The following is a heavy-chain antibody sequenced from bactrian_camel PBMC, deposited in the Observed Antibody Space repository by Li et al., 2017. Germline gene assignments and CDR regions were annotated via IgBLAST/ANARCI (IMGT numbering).Heavy chain of an antibody. CDR1: EYTDNKYS. CDR2: NYTPGGTI. CDR3: AADDAGSADSDYCSRILLLNYRYDY. D-gene: IGHD4*01. J-gene: IGHJ4*01. Sequence: DVQLVESGGGSVQAGESLRLSCASSEYTDNKYSMGWFRQPPGKEREGVAANYTPGGTINYGDSVKGRFTISRDSASNTVYLQMNGLKAEDTAMYYCAADDAGSADSDYCSRILLLNYRYDYTGQGTQVTVS. V-gene: IGHV3S40*01.